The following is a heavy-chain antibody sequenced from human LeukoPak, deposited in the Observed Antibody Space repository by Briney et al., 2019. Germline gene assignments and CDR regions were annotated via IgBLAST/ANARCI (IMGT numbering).Heavy chain of an antibody. CDR2: IYYSGST. CDR1: GGSISSYY. CDR3: ARGKHGDLWAY. J-gene: IGHJ4*02. V-gene: IGHV4-59*08. D-gene: IGHD4-17*01. Sequence: SETLSLTCTVSGGSISSYYWSWIRQPPGKGLEWIEYIYYSGSTNYNPSLKSRVTISVDTSKNQFSLKLSSVTAADTAVYYYARGKHGDLWAYWGQGTLVTVSS.